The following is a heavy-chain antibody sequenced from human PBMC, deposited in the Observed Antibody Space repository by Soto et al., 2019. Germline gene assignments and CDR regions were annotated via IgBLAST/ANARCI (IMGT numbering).Heavy chain of an antibody. Sequence: SETLSLTCTVSGGSISSYYWGWIRRPPGKGLEWIGSIYYSGSTYYNPSLKSRVTISVDTSKNQFSLKLSSVIPEDTAVYYCARERDSGFDIWGQGTMVTVSS. CDR2: IYYSGST. CDR1: GGSISSYY. CDR3: ARERDSGFDI. V-gene: IGHV4-39*02. D-gene: IGHD1-26*01. J-gene: IGHJ3*02.